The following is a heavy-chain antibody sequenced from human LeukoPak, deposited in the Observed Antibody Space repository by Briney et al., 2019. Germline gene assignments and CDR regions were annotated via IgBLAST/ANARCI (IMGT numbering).Heavy chain of an antibody. CDR2: IKQDGSEK. D-gene: IGHD6-25*01. CDR3: ARNQRRLDY. J-gene: IGHJ4*02. CDR1: GFTFSTYW. V-gene: IGHV3-7*01. Sequence: GGSLRLSCAASGFTFSTYWMSWFRQAPGKGLELVANIKQDGSEKYYVDSVKGRFTISRDNAKNSLYLQVNSLRAEDTAVYYCARNQRRLDYWGQGTLVTVFS.